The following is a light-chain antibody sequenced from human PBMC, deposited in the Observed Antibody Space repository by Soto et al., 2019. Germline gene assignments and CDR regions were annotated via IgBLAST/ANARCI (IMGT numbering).Light chain of an antibody. CDR1: SSDVGGYNY. CDR2: EVR. V-gene: IGLV2-14*01. Sequence: QSALTQYASVSGSPGQSITISCTGTSSDVGGYNYVSWYQQHPDKAPKLIIFEVRHRPSGVSNRFSGSKSGNTASLTISGLQAEDEADYYCTSYTRSRNLLFGGGTKLTVL. J-gene: IGLJ2*01. CDR3: TSYTRSRNLL.